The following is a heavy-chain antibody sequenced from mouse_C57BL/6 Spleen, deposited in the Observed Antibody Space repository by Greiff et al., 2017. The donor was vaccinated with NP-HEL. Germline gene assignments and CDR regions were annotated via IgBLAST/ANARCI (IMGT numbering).Heavy chain of an antibody. CDR2: INPSSGYT. CDR1: GYTFTSYT. J-gene: IGHJ4*01. CDR3: ARRVDAMDY. Sequence: QVQLKESGAELARPGASVKMSCKASGYTFTSYTMHWVKQRPGQGLEWIGYINPSSGYTKYNQKFKDKATLTADKSSSIAYMQRSSLTSEDSAVYYCARRVDAMDYWGQGTSVTVSS. V-gene: IGHV1-4*01.